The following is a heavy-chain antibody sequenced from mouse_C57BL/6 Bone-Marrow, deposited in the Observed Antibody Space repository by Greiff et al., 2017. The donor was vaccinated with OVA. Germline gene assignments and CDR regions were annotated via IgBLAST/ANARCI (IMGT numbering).Heavy chain of an antibody. CDR2: IWRGGST. CDR3: AKNSYYYLFDY. J-gene: IGHJ2*01. D-gene: IGHD1-1*01. Sequence: VKLVESGPGLVQPSQSLSIPCTVSGFSLTSYGVHWVRQSPGKGLEWLGVIWRGGSTDYNAAFMSRLSITKDNSKSQVFFKMNSLQADDTAIYYCAKNSYYYLFDYWGQGTTLTVSS. CDR1: GFSLTSYG. V-gene: IGHV2-5*01.